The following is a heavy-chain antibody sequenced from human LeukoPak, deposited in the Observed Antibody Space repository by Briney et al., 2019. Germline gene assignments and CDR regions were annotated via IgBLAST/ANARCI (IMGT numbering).Heavy chain of an antibody. Sequence: GGSLRLSCAPSGFTFSSYSMNWVRQAPGKGLEWVSSISSASTYIYYADSVKGRFTIPRDYAKNLLYLQMNSLRVEDTAVYYCARDHGIPGSGSYKFDYWGQGTLVTVSS. CDR2: ISSASTYI. D-gene: IGHD3-10*01. CDR3: ARDHGIPGSGSYKFDY. V-gene: IGHV3-21*06. J-gene: IGHJ4*02. CDR1: GFTFSSYS.